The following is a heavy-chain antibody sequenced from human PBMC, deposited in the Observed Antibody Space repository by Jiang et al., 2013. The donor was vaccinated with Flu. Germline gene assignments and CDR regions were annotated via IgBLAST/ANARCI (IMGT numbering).Heavy chain of an antibody. CDR3: ARGVGGYSYGYILY. Sequence: GAEVKKPGSSVKLSCKASEDTFSSYGINWVRQAPGQGLEWMGGIIPIFGTEDYTQKFQGRVSITVDASTNTAYLELNSLRSEDTAVYYCARGVGGYSYGYILYWGQGTPVTVSS. J-gene: IGHJ4*02. V-gene: IGHV1-69*01. CDR2: IIPIFGTE. D-gene: IGHD5-18*01. CDR1: EDTFSSYG.